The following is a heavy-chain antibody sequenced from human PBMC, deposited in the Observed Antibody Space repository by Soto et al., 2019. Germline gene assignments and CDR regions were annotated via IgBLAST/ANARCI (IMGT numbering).Heavy chain of an antibody. V-gene: IGHV3-7*03. Sequence: EVQLVESGGGLVQPGVSLRLSCAASGFSISSYWMNWVRQAPGKGLEWVAIIRKDGSEKYYVDSVKGRFTISRDNAKNSLYLQMNSPRDDDTAVYYCAGGSGWLSDYWGRGTLVTVSS. CDR3: AGGSGWLSDY. CDR2: IRKDGSEK. D-gene: IGHD6-19*01. CDR1: GFSISSYW. J-gene: IGHJ4*02.